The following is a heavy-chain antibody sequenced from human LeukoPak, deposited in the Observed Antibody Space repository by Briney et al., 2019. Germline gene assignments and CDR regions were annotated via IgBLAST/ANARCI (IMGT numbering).Heavy chain of an antibody. CDR3: ARDCGILRTDCGDALDI. CDR2: IWYDGSNK. D-gene: IGHD2-21*01. J-gene: IGHJ3*02. CDR1: GFTFSSYG. V-gene: IGHV3-33*01. Sequence: SGGSLRLSCAASGFTFSSYGMHWVRQAPGKGLEWVVVIWYDGSNKYYADSVKGRFTISRDNSKNTLYLQMNSLRAEDTAVYYCARDCGILRTDCGDALDIWGQGTMVTVSS.